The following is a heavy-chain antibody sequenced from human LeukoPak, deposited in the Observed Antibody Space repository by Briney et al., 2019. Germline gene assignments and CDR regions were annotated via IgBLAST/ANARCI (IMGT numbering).Heavy chain of an antibody. Sequence: SETLSLTCAVYGGSFSGYYWSWLRQPPGKGLEWIGEINHSGSTNYNPSLKSRVTISVDTSKNQFSLKLSSVTAADTAVYYCARRSMTTAYYYYYYMDVWGKGTTVTISS. CDR3: ARRSMTTAYYYYYYMDV. CDR2: INHSGST. V-gene: IGHV4-34*01. D-gene: IGHD4-11*01. J-gene: IGHJ6*03. CDR1: GGSFSGYY.